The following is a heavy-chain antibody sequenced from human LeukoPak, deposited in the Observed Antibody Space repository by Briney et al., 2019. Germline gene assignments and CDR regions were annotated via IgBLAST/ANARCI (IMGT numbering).Heavy chain of an antibody. J-gene: IGHJ4*02. CDR1: GFSLSTSGMC. D-gene: IGHD3-10*01. V-gene: IGHV2-70*11. Sequence: SGPTLVNPTQTLTLTCTFSGFSLSTSGMCVSWIRQPPGKALEWLARIGWDDDKYYSTSLKTRLTISKDTLKIQLALTMTNMDPVDTATYYCARASIAMVRGALDYWGQGTLVTVSS. CDR2: IGWDDDK. CDR3: ARASIAMVRGALDY.